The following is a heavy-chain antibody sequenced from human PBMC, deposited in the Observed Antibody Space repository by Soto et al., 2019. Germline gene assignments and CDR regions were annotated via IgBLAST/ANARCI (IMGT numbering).Heavy chain of an antibody. CDR2: IYYSGNT. J-gene: IGHJ3*02. Sequence: QVRLQEWGPGLVKPSQTLSLKCSVSGGSITTGGRYWSWIRQLPGKGLEWIGDIYYSGNTYYNASLKGRVTISVEAAKNQFSRKLSSVTAADTAVYYCAQALVFTGGDGFDIWGQGRLVTVSS. CDR1: GGSITTGGRY. D-gene: IGHD1-1*01. CDR3: AQALVFTGGDGFDI. V-gene: IGHV4-31*02.